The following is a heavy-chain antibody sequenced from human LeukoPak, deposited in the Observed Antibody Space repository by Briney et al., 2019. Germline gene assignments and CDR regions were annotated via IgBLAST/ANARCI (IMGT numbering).Heavy chain of an antibody. CDR1: GYTFTGYY. CDR2: INPNSGGT. Sequence: GASVKVSCKASGYTFTGYYMHWVRQAPGQGLEGMGWINPNSGGTNDAQKFQGRVTMTRDTSISTAYMELSRLRSDDTAVYYCARGKYSSSWYGSYFDYWGQGTLVTVSS. J-gene: IGHJ4*02. CDR3: ARGKYSSSWYGSYFDY. V-gene: IGHV1-2*02. D-gene: IGHD6-13*01.